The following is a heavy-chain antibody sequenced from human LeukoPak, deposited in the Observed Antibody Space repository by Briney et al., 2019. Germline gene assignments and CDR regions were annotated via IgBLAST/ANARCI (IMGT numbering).Heavy chain of an antibody. V-gene: IGHV3-7*01. CDR2: IKQDRSEK. CDR3: ARIRWAAAAKNYFDY. CDR1: GVSMSPYF. Sequence: ETLSLTCSVSGVSMSPYFWSWIRQSPGKGLEWVASIKQDRSEKYYVDSVKGRFTISRDDTKNSLYLQMNSLRAEDTAVYYCARIRWAAAAKNYFDYWGQGTLVTVSS. D-gene: IGHD6-13*01. J-gene: IGHJ4*02.